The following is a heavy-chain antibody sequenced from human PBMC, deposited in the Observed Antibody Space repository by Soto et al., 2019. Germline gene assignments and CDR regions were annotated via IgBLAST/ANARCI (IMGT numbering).Heavy chain of an antibody. CDR2: ISYDGSNK. CDR3: ASHQMKVTTSYYFDY. CDR1: GFTFSSYG. V-gene: IGHV3-30*03. J-gene: IGHJ4*02. D-gene: IGHD4-17*01. Sequence: HPGGSLRLSCAASGFTFSSYGMHWVRQAPGKGLEWVAVISYDGSNKYYADSVKGRFTISRDNSKNTLYLQMNSLRAEDTAVYYCASHQMKVTTSYYFDYWGQGTLVTVSS.